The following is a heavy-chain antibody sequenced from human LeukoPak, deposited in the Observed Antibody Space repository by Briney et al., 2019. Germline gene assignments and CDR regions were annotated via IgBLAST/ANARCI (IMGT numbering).Heavy chain of an antibody. CDR1: GYTFTNSY. CDR3: VRDRPHNWFDP. V-gene: IGHV1-2*02. Sequence: ASVKVSCKASGYTFTNSYIHWVRQAPGQGLEWMGLIKPDSGDTNYAQNFRGRVTMTRDTSITTAYMELNRLTSDDTAVYYCVRDRPHNWFDPWGQGTLVTVSS. CDR2: IKPDSGDT. J-gene: IGHJ5*02.